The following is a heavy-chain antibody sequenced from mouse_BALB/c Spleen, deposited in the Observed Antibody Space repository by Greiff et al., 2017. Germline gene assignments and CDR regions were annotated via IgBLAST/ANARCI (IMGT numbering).Heavy chain of an antibody. Sequence: VQLKESGPELVKPGASVKVSCKASGYAFTSYNMYWVKQSHGKSLEWIGYIDPYNGGTSYNQKFKGKATLTVDKSSSTAYMHLNSLTSEDSAVYYCANYGNYGSGQDYWGQGTTLTVSS. D-gene: IGHD2-1*01. CDR1: GYAFTSYN. V-gene: IGHV1S135*01. J-gene: IGHJ2*01. CDR2: IDPYNGGT. CDR3: ANYGNYGSGQDY.